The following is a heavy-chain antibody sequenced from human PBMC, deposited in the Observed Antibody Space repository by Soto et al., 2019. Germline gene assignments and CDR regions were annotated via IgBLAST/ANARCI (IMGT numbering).Heavy chain of an antibody. CDR1: GDSINNYY. J-gene: IGHJ4*02. CDR3: ARGYCSGVICYLYYFDY. D-gene: IGHD2-15*01. V-gene: IGHV4-59*01. CDR2: ISYIGST. Sequence: QVQLQESGPGLVKPSETLSLNCTVSGDSINNYYWNWIRQPPGKGLERIGYISYIGSTNYNPSLESRVTISVDTSKNQFSLRLSSVTAADTAVYFCARGYCSGVICYLYYFDYWGQGTLVTVSS.